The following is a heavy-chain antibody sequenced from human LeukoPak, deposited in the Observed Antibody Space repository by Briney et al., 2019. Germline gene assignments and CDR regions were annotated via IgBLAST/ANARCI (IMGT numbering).Heavy chain of an antibody. Sequence: GESLKISCQGSGYSFSSFYIGWVRQLPGKGLEWMGNIFPADSDTTNSPSFQGQVTMSADKSISTAYLQWSSLKASDTAMYYCARRYYDNRAFDIWGQGTMVSVST. V-gene: IGHV5-51*01. CDR3: ARRYYDNRAFDI. D-gene: IGHD3-22*01. CDR2: IFPADSDT. J-gene: IGHJ3*02. CDR1: GYSFSSFY.